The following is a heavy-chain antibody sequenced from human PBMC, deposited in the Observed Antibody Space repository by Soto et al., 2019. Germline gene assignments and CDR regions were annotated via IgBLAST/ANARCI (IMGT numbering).Heavy chain of an antibody. CDR1: GGTFSSYA. V-gene: IGHV1-69*06. J-gene: IGHJ5*02. D-gene: IGHD6-13*01. CDR3: ARSGSSSWANSFDP. Sequence: SVKVSCKASGGTFSSYAISWVRQAPGQGLEWMGGIIPIFGTANYAQKFQGRVTITADKSTSTAYMVLSSLRSEDTAVYYCARSGSSSWANSFDPWGQGTLVTVSS. CDR2: IIPIFGTA.